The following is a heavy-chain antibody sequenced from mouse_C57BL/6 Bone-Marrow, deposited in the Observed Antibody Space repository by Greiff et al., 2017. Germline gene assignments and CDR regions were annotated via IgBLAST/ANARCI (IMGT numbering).Heavy chain of an antibody. J-gene: IGHJ1*03. V-gene: IGHV1-58*01. Sequence: VQLQQSGAELVRPGSSVQMSCKTSGYTFTSSGINWVKQRPGQGLEWIGYIYIGNGYTEYNEKFKGKATLTSDTSSSQAYMQLSSLTSEDSAIYFWANYDGYWYFDVWGTGTTVTVSS. D-gene: IGHD1-1*01. CDR3: ANYDGYWYFDV. CDR2: IYIGNGYT. CDR1: GYTFTSSG.